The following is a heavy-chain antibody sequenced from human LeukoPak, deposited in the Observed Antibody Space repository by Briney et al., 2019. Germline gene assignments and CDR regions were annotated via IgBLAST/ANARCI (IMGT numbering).Heavy chain of an antibody. CDR3: ARTIFGVVIPWFDP. D-gene: IGHD3-3*01. Sequence: SETLSLTCTVSGGSISSYYWSWIRQPPGKGLEWIGYIYYSGSTNYNPSLKSRVTISVDTSKNQFSLKLSSVTAADTAVYYCARTIFGVVIPWFDPWGQGTLVTVSS. CDR2: IYYSGST. CDR1: GGSISSYY. V-gene: IGHV4-59*08. J-gene: IGHJ5*02.